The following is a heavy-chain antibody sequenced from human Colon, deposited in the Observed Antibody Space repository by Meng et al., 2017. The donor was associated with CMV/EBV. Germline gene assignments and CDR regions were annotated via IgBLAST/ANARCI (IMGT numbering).Heavy chain of an antibody. CDR3: VRESWYFDF. V-gene: IGHV1-2*02. CDR1: GYTFTANP. J-gene: IGHJ4*02. Sequence: QAGTKEKSAGASVNIFCKTYGYTFTANPVHWVRQAAGKELEWMGWIYPQDGGTYFAQKFQDRVTLTRDTSITTAYMELSGLTSDDTVIYYCVRESWYFDFWGEGTLVTVSS. D-gene: IGHD6-13*01. CDR2: IYPQDGGT.